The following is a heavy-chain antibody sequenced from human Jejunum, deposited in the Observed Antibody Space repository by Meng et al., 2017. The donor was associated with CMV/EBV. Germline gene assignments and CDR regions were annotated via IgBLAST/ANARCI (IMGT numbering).Heavy chain of an antibody. CDR1: GFTVRRHY. V-gene: IGHV3-53*01. D-gene: IGHD1-26*01. CDR2: ISISDST. CDR3: AGDQGGGRFDY. J-gene: IGHJ4*02. Sequence: CAASGFTVRRHYMTWVRQAPGRGLEWVSFISISDSTYYTDSVKGRFTISRDNSKNTVYLQMNSLRVEDTAVYYCAGDQGGGRFDYWGQGTLVTVSS.